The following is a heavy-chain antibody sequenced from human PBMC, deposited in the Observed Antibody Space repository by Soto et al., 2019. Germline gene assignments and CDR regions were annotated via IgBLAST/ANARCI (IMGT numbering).Heavy chain of an antibody. V-gene: IGHV1-2*04. J-gene: IGHJ3*02. Sequence: ASVKVSCKASGYTFTCYYMHWVRQAPGQGLEWMGWINPNSGGTNYAQKFQGWVTMTRDTSISTAYMELSRLRSDDTAVYYCAREMEGAAAAGTVVAFDIWGQGTMVTVSS. D-gene: IGHD6-13*01. CDR2: INPNSGGT. CDR1: GYTFTCYY. CDR3: AREMEGAAAAGTVVAFDI.